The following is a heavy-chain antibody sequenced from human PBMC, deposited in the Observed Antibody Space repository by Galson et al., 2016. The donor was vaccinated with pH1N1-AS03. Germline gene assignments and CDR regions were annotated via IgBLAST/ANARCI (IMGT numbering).Heavy chain of an antibody. CDR3: AREYTSGKPTHYDS. J-gene: IGHJ4*02. D-gene: IGHD6-19*01. Sequence: SLRLSCAASELTFNNYYMSWVRQAPGKGLEWVATIKEDGSQKYYGDSVRGRFTISRDNAKNSLHLQMDSLRADDTATYYCAREYTSGKPTHYDSWGQGTLVTVSS. CDR2: IKEDGSQK. V-gene: IGHV3-7*03. CDR1: ELTFNNYY.